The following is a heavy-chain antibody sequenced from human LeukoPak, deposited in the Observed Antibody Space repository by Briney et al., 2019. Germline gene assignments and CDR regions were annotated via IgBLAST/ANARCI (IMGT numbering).Heavy chain of an antibody. J-gene: IGHJ5*02. Sequence: GASVKVSCKTSGYTFTVYHIHWVRQAPGQGLEWMGWINPNSGGTNYAQKFQGRVTMTRDTSIGTAYMELSRLRSDDTAVYYCARVIAVAQGDWFDPWGQGTLVIVSS. CDR2: INPNSGGT. CDR1: GYTFTVYH. D-gene: IGHD6-19*01. CDR3: ARVIAVAQGDWFDP. V-gene: IGHV1-2*02.